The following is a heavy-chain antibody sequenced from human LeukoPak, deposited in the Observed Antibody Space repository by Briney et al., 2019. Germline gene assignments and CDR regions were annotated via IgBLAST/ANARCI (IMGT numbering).Heavy chain of an antibody. CDR2: IPIFGTA. D-gene: IGHD1-26*01. V-gene: IGHV1-69*01. J-gene: IGHJ3*02. CDR3: ARDQTSGSYYDDAFDI. Sequence: IPIFGTANYAQKFQGRVTITADESTSTAYMELSSLRSEDTAVYYCARDQTSGSYYDDAFDIWGQGTMVTVSS.